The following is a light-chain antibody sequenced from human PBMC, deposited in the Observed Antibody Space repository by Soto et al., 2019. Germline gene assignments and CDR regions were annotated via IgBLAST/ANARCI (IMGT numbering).Light chain of an antibody. Sequence: QAVVTQAPSLTVSPGGTVTLTCTCTTGAVTSGYYPNWFQQKPGKAPKPLIYSTSNKHSWTPARFSGSLLGGKAALTLSGVQPEEEAEYYCLIYYGGAQVFGGGTKLTVL. V-gene: IGLV7-43*01. J-gene: IGLJ2*01. CDR3: LIYYGGAQV. CDR2: STS. CDR1: TGAVTSGYY.